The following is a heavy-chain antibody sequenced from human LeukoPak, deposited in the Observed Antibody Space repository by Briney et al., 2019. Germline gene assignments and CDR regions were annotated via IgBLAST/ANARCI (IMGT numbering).Heavy chain of an antibody. CDR3: STWTDLYDY. J-gene: IGHJ4*02. Sequence: PGGSLRLSCAASGFTFSNYWMHWVRQAPGKGLDWVGRIRSKTDGGTADHAASVRGRFTISRDDSKNMLYLQMNSLKTEDTAVYYCSTWTDLYDYWGQGTLVTVSS. V-gene: IGHV3-15*01. CDR1: GFTFSNYW. D-gene: IGHD3/OR15-3a*01. CDR2: IRSKTDGGTA.